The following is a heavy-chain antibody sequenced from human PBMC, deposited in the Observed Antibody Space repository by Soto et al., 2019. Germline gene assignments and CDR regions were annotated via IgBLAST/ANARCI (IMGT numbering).Heavy chain of an antibody. V-gene: IGHV3-21*01. D-gene: IGHD5-12*01. CDR3: ARDPSGGDN. CDR2: INAASRT. CDR1: GFTFSSFS. Sequence: EVQLVESGGGLVKPGGSLRLSCSASGFTFSSFSMNWVRQAPGQGLEWVSSINAASRTYYIDSVKGRFTISRDNAKNSLSLQMNSLPVEDTAVDYCARDPSGGDNWGQGTLVTVSS. J-gene: IGHJ4*02.